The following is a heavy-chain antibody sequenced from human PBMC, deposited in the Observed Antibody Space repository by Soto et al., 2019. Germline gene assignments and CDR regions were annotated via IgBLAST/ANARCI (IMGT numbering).Heavy chain of an antibody. D-gene: IGHD6-19*01. CDR3: ARESRSWQWLPTRYFDY. Sequence: EVQLVESGGDLVQPGGSLRLSCAASRFTFSDYSMNWVRQAPGKGLEWVSYISGGGETIYYADSVRGRFTISRDNAKNYLFLQVSSLREEETDVYYCARESRSWQWLPTRYFDYWGQGTLVTVSA. J-gene: IGHJ4*02. CDR2: ISGGGETI. V-gene: IGHV3-48*02. CDR1: RFTFSDYS.